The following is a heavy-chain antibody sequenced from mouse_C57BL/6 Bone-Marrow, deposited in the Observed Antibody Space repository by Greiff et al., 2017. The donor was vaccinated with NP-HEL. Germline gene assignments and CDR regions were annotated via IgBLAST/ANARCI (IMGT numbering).Heavy chain of an antibody. CDR3: ARRGYGNPFAY. V-gene: IGHV1-63*01. CDR1: GYTFTNYW. D-gene: IGHD2-10*02. CDR2: IYPGGGYT. Sequence: QVQLQQSGAELVRPGTSVKMSCKASGYTFTNYWIGWAKQRPGHGLEWIGDIYPGGGYTNYNEKFKGKATLTADKSSSTAYMQFSSLTSEDSAIYYCARRGYGNPFAYWGQGTLVTVSA. J-gene: IGHJ3*01.